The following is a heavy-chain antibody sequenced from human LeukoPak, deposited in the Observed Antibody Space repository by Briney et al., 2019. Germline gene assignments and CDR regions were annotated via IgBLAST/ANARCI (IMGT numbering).Heavy chain of an antibody. CDR2: MNSNRGNT. J-gene: IGHJ5*02. D-gene: IGHD2-2*01. CDR3: ARGVIVVVPAAGFDP. CDR1: GYTFPSYD. Sequence: AAVKVSCKACGYTFPSYDINWVRQPTGKGLEWMGWMNSNRGNTGYAQKFQGRDTMTRNTSISTAYMELSSLRSEDTAVYYCARGVIVVVPAAGFDPWGQGTLVTVFS. V-gene: IGHV1-8*01.